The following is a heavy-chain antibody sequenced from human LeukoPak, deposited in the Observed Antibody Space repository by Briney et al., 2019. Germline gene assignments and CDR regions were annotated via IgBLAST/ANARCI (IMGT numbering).Heavy chain of an antibody. CDR1: GLTFSSYA. Sequence: PGGSLRLSCAASGLTFSSYAMSLVRQAPGKGLEWVSSISGSGGSTYYADSVKGRFTISRDNAKNSLYLQMNSLRAEDTAVYYCARGADRYFDWSDAFDIWGQGTMVTVSS. CDR3: ARGADRYFDWSDAFDI. CDR2: ISGSGGST. D-gene: IGHD3-9*01. V-gene: IGHV3-23*01. J-gene: IGHJ3*02.